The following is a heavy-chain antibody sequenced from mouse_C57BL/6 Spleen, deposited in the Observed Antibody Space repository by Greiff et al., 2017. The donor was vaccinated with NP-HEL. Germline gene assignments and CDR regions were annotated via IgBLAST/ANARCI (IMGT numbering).Heavy chain of an antibody. Sequence: VQLQQSGPELVKPGASVKISCKASGYTFTDYYMNWVKQSHGKSLEWIGDINPNNGGTSYNQKFKGKATLTVDKSSSTAYMELRSLTSEDSAVYYCARGAIYYGYDYYAMDYWGQGTSVTVSS. CDR1: GYTFTDYY. CDR3: ARGAIYYGYDYYAMDY. V-gene: IGHV1-26*01. D-gene: IGHD2-2*01. J-gene: IGHJ4*01. CDR2: INPNNGGT.